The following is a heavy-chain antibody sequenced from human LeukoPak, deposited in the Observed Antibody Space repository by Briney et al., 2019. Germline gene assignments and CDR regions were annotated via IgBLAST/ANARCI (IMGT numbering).Heavy chain of an antibody. J-gene: IGHJ3*02. CDR1: GGSISSGRYY. CDR3: AMRRVEMATIYAFDI. V-gene: IGHV4-61*02. CDR2: VYTSGST. Sequence: SQTLSVTCTVSGGSISSGRYYWSWIRQPAGKGLEWIGRVYTSGSTNYNPSLKTRVTISVDTSKNQFSLKLSSVTAADTAVYHCAMRRVEMATIYAFDIWGQGTMVTVSS. D-gene: IGHD5-24*01.